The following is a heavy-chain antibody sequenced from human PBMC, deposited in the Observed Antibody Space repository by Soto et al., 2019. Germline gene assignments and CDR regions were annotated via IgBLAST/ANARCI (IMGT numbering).Heavy chain of an antibody. J-gene: IGHJ3*02. V-gene: IGHV3-30*03. CDR2: ISYDGSNK. D-gene: IGHD4-17*01. CDR3: AREQSLTTYDAFDI. Sequence: GGSLRLSCAASGFTFSSYGMHWVRQAPGKGLEWVAVISYDGSNKYYADSVKGRFTISRDNSKNTLYLQMNSLRAEDTAVYYCAREQSLTTYDAFDIWGQGTMVTVSS. CDR1: GFTFSSYG.